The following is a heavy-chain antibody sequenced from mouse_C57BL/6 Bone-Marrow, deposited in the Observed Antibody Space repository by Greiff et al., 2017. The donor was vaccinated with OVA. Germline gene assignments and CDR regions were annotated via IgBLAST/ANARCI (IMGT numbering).Heavy chain of an antibody. CDR3: VSLIYYDYPAWFAY. Sequence: EVKLMESGGGLVQPKGSLKLSCAASGFSFNTYAMNWVRQAPGKGLEWVARIRSKSNNYATYYADSVKDRFTISRDDSESMLYLQMNNLKTEDTAMYYCVSLIYYDYPAWFAYWGQGTLVTVSA. J-gene: IGHJ3*01. V-gene: IGHV10-1*01. CDR1: GFSFNTYA. D-gene: IGHD2-4*01. CDR2: IRSKSNNYAT.